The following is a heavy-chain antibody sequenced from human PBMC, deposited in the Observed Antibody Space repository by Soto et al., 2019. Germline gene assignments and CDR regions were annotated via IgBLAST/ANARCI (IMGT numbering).Heavy chain of an antibody. D-gene: IGHD3-3*01. CDR3: ARDQNYDFWSGQFYYYGLDV. CDR2: ITNSGSTI. CDR1: GFTFSDYY. V-gene: IGHV3-11*01. J-gene: IGHJ6*02. Sequence: QVQLVESGGGLVKPGGSLRLSCAASGFTFSDYYMNWIRQAPGKGLEWVSYITNSGSTIHYADSVKGRFTISRDNAKNSLYLHMHSLRAEDTAVYYCARDQNYDFWSGQFYYYGLDVWGQGTTVTVSS.